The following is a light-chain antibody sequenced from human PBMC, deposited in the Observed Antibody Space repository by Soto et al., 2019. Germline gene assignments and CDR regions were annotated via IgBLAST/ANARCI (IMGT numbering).Light chain of an antibody. Sequence: QSALTQPASVSGSPGQSITISCTVTSNDVGAYDYVSWYQHHPGKAPKLMIFEVRNRPSGVSNRFSATKSGNTASLTISGLQAEDEADYFCSSSTSTSALVFGTGTKVTVL. CDR1: SNDVGAYDY. V-gene: IGLV2-14*01. J-gene: IGLJ1*01. CDR2: EVR. CDR3: SSSTSTSALV.